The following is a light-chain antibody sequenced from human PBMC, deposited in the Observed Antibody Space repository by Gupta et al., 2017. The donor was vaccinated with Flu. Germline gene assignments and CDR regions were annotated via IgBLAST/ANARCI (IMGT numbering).Light chain of an antibody. V-gene: IGKV1-12*01. CDR2: AAS. CDR1: QGIGNW. Sequence: PSSVAASVGDRVTITCRASQGIGNWLAWYQQKPGKAPKILIYAASRLQSGVPPRFSGSGSGTDFSLTISSLQPEDFATYYCQQTNSFPRSFGQGTNVEVK. CDR3: QQTNSFPRS. J-gene: IGKJ1*01.